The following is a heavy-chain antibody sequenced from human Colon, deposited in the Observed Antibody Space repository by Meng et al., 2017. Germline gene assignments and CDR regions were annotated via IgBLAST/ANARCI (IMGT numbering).Heavy chain of an antibody. CDR3: ARDLAGLGGF. CDR2: IDPRNGDT. CDR1: GYNFISYF. D-gene: IGHD6-19*01. Sequence: QVPLVQSGAEVKKPWASVKVSCKTFGYNFISYFMYWVRQAPGQGLEWMGYIDPRNGDTRYHQKFQGRVTMTRDTSITTAYMEMTDLRDDDTAVYYCARDLAGLGGFWGQGTLVTVSS. J-gene: IGHJ4*02. V-gene: IGHV1-2*02.